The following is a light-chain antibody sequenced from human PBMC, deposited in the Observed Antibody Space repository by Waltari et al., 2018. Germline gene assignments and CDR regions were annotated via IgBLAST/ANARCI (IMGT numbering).Light chain of an antibody. J-gene: IGLJ3*02. CDR3: CSYAGSYTLV. Sequence: QSALTQPRSVSGSPGQSVTISCTGTSSDVGGYNYVSWYQQHPGKATKLMISYVSKRPSGVPDRFSGSKSGNTASLTISGLQAEDEADYYCCSYAGSYTLVFGGGTKVTVL. CDR2: YVS. V-gene: IGLV2-11*01. CDR1: SSDVGGYNY.